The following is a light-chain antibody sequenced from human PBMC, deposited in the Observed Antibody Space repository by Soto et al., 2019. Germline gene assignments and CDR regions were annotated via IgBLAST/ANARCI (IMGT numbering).Light chain of an antibody. CDR1: QSVSSNY. CDR3: QQYGGSPPQT. J-gene: IGKJ1*01. Sequence: ETVLTQSPGTLSLSPGERATLSCRASQSVSSNYIAWYQQKPGQAPRLLIYGASSRATGIPDRFSGSGSETDFTLTISRLEPEDFAVYYCQQYGGSPPQTFGQGTKVEIK. CDR2: GAS. V-gene: IGKV3-20*01.